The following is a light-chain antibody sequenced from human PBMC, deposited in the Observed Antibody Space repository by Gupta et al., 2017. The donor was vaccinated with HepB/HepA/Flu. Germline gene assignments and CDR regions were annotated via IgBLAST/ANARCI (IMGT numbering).Light chain of an antibody. CDR2: DAS. J-gene: IGKJ5*01. CDR1: QTINKY. V-gene: IGKV3-11*01. Sequence: EIVLTQSPATLSLSPGERATLSCRASQTINKYLAWYQQKPGQAPRLLIYDASSRATGIPGRFSGSGSGKDVTLTISTREQEDFAGYYCQQRAIWPPITFGQGTXLEIK. CDR3: QQRAIWPPIT.